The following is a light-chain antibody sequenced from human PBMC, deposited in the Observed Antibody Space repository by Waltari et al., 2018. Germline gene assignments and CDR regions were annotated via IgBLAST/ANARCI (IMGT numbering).Light chain of an antibody. CDR3: SSYIRGSALVI. V-gene: IGLV2-14*03. J-gene: IGLJ2*01. CDR1: SSDIGDYNY. CDR2: GVI. Sequence: QSALTQPASVSGSPGQSITISCTGTSSDIGDYNYVSWVQQHPGKAPKLIIFGVIERPSWVSNRFSGSKSGNTASLTISGLQAEYEADYYCSSYIRGSALVIFGGGSKLTVL.